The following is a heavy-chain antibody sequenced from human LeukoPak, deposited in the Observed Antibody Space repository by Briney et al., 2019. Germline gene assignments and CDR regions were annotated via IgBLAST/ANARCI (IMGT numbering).Heavy chain of an antibody. CDR1: GFTFSSAW. CDR3: TTSLRRYSFFDY. J-gene: IGHJ4*02. V-gene: IGHV3-15*01. CDR2: IKSATDGGTT. Sequence: GGSLRLSCAASGFTFSSAWMNWVRQAPGKGLEWGGHIKSATDGGTTGYAAPVKGRFSISRDESKSTVYLQMNSLTTEDTAMYYCTTSLRRYSFFDYWGQGVLVTVSS. D-gene: IGHD5-18*01.